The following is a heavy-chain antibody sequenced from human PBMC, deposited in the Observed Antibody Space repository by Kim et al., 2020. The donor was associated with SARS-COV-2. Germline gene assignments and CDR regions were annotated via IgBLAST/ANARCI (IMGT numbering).Heavy chain of an antibody. J-gene: IGHJ3*02. D-gene: IGHD4-17*01. CDR3: ARRVYGDYGAFDI. Sequence: YAQKLQGRVPRPTDTSTSTAYMGLRSLRSDDTAVYYCARRVYGDYGAFDIWGQGTMVTVSS. V-gene: IGHV1-18*01.